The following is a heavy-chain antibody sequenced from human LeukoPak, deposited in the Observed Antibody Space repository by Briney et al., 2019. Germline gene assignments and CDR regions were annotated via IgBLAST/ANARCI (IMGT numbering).Heavy chain of an antibody. CDR2: IKQDGSEK. D-gene: IGHD2-2*02. CDR1: GFTFSSYW. Sequence: GGALRLSCAASGFTFSSYWMSWVRQAPGKGREWVANIKQDGSEKYYVDSVKGRFTISRDNANNSLSLQMNSLRAEDTAVYYCARAGVSVVVPAAIQPFYYYYGMDVWGQGTTVTVSS. J-gene: IGHJ6*02. V-gene: IGHV3-7*01. CDR3: ARAGVSVVVPAAIQPFYYYYGMDV.